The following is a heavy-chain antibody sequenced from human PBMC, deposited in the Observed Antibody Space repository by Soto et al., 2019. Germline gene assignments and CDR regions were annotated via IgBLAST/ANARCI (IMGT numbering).Heavy chain of an antibody. CDR1: GGSISSGDYY. CDR3: ASSRVATPGYFDY. Sequence: SETLSLTCTVSGGSISSGDYYWSWIRQPPGKGLEWIGYIYYSGSTYYNPSLKSRVTISVDTSKNQFSLKLSSVTAADTAVYYCASSRVATPGYFDYWGQGTLVTVSS. D-gene: IGHD3-3*01. J-gene: IGHJ4*02. CDR2: IYYSGST. V-gene: IGHV4-30-4*01.